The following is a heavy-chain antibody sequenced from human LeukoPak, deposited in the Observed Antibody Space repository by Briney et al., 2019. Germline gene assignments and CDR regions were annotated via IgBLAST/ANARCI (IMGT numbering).Heavy chain of an antibody. J-gene: IGHJ3*02. Sequence: PGGSLRLSCAASGFNFSSYAMSWVRQAPGKGLEWGSAISGSGGSTYYADSVKGRFTISRDNSKNTLYLQMNSLRAEDTAVYYCAKDWWLSYGDYYSAFDIWGQGTMVTVSS. V-gene: IGHV3-23*01. CDR1: GFNFSSYA. D-gene: IGHD4-17*01. CDR3: AKDWWLSYGDYYSAFDI. CDR2: ISGSGGST.